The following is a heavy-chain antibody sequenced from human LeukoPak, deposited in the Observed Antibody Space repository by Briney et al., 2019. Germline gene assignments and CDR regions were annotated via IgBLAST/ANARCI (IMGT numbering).Heavy chain of an antibody. D-gene: IGHD6-6*01. CDR2: INPNSGGT. J-gene: IGHJ4*02. Sequence: ASVKVSCKASGYTFTGYYMHWVRQAPGQGLEWMGWINPNSGGTNYAQKFQGRVTMTRDTSISTAYMELSRLRSDDTAVYYCAREGIEYSSSAKVDYWGQGTLVTVSS. CDR1: GYTFTGYY. CDR3: AREGIEYSSSAKVDY. V-gene: IGHV1-2*02.